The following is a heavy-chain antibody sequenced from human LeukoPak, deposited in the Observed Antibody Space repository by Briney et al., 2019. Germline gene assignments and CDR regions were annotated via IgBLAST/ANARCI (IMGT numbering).Heavy chain of an antibody. D-gene: IGHD3-22*01. CDR2: INPNSGGT. Sequence: ASVKVSCKASGYTFTGYYMHWVRQAPGQGLEWMGWINPNSGGTNYAQKSQGRVTMTRDTSISTAYMELSRLRSDDTAVYYCARDTPKNPTYYYDSSGYSRAFDIWGQGTMVTVSS. J-gene: IGHJ3*02. V-gene: IGHV1-2*02. CDR1: GYTFTGYY. CDR3: ARDTPKNPTYYYDSSGYSRAFDI.